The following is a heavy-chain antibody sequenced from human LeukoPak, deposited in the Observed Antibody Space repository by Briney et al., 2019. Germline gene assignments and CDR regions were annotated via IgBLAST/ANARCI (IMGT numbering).Heavy chain of an antibody. CDR3: ARAGSTSSSYNWFDP. V-gene: IGHV4-59*01. CDR2: IYYSGST. J-gene: IGHJ5*02. Sequence: SETLSLTCTVSGGSISSYYRSWIRQPPGKGLEWIGYIYYSGSTNYNPSLKSRVTISVDTSKNQFSLKLSSVTAADTAVYYCARAGSTSSSYNWFDPWGQGTLVTVSS. CDR1: GGSISSYY. D-gene: IGHD2-2*01.